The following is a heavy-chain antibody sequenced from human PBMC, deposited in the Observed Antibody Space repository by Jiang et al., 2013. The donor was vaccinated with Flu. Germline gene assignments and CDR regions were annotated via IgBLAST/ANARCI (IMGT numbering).Heavy chain of an antibody. Sequence: YIYYSGSTYYNPSLKSRVTISVDTSKNQFSLKLNSVTAADTAVYYCADMTRDYRMDVWGQGTMVTVSS. V-gene: IGHV4-31*02. CDR3: ADMTRDYRMDV. D-gene: IGHD3-16*01. J-gene: IGHJ3*01. CDR2: IYYSGST.